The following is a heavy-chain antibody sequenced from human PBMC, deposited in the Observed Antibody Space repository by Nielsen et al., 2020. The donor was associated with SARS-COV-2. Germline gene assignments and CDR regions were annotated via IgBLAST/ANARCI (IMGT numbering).Heavy chain of an antibody. CDR3: WLRGIRPSLYYVMDV. CDR2: IDSGGSSP. Sequence: GGSLRLSCAASGFTLSNYVMNWVRQAPGKGLEWVSVIDSGGSSPHYGDSVKGRFTIFRDNSKNTLYLQMNSLRVEDTAVYYCWLRGIRPSLYYVMDVWGQGTTVTVSS. CDR1: GFTLSNYV. V-gene: IGHV3-23*03. J-gene: IGHJ6*02. D-gene: IGHD3-10*01.